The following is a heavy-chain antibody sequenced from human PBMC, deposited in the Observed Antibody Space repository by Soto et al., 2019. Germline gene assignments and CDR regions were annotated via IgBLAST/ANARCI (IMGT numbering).Heavy chain of an antibody. Sequence: GGSLRLSCAASGFTFSSYWMSWVRQAPGKGLEWVANIKQDGSEKYYVDSVKGRFTISRDNAKNSLYLQMNSLRAEDTAVYYCARERRGSGSYYYFDYGGQGTLVTVSS. D-gene: IGHD1-26*01. CDR2: IKQDGSEK. V-gene: IGHV3-7*01. CDR3: ARERRGSGSYYYFDY. J-gene: IGHJ4*02. CDR1: GFTFSSYW.